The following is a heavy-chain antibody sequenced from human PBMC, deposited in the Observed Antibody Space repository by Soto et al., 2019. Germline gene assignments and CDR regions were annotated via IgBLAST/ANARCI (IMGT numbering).Heavy chain of an antibody. D-gene: IGHD2-2*03. J-gene: IGHJ4*02. V-gene: IGHV1-69*06. CDR1: GGTFSSYA. Sequence: SVKVSCKXSGGTFSSYAISWVRQAPGQGLEWMGGIIPIFGTANYAQKFQGRVTITADKSTSTAYMELSSLRSEDTAVYYCARAALDIVVVPAAPGPFDYWGQGTLVTVSS. CDR2: IIPIFGTA. CDR3: ARAALDIVVVPAAPGPFDY.